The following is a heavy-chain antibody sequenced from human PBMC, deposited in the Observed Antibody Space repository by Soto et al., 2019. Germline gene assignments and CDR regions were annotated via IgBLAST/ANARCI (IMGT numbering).Heavy chain of an antibody. CDR1: GGSISIGGYY. CDR3: ARGGYYYENSGQNAYDY. V-gene: IGHV4-31*03. D-gene: IGHD3-22*01. CDR2: IYYGGST. Sequence: SEPLSLTCTVYGGSISIGGYYWSWIRQHPGKGLEWIGYIYYGGSTYYNPSLKSRATISGDTSKNQFSLKLSSVTAADTAVYYCARGGYYYENSGQNAYDYWGQGILVTVSS. J-gene: IGHJ4*01.